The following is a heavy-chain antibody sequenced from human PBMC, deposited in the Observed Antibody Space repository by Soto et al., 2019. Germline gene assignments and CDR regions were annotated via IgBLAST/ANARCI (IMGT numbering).Heavy chain of an antibody. Sequence: QVQLVQSGTEVKEPGASVKVSCKTSGYPFTISDINWVRQAPGQGLEWMGWMNPNSGNTVYARQFQARVTMSRSTSINTAYMELRRLTSDDTAVYYCATVSLNFRGRELDYWGQGALVTVSS. CDR1: GYPFTISD. CDR2: MNPNSGNT. V-gene: IGHV1-8*01. CDR3: ATVSLNFRGRELDY. J-gene: IGHJ4*02. D-gene: IGHD3-10*01.